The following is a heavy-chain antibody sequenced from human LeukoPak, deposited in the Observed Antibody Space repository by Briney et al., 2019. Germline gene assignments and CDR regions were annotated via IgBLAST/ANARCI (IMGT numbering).Heavy chain of an antibody. CDR3: ARATPGRNWFDP. J-gene: IGHJ5*02. CDR2: IYTSGST. Sequence: KSSETLSLTCTVSGGSISSGSYYWSWIRQPAGKGLEWIGRIYTSGSTNYNPSLKSRVTISVDTSKNQFSLKLSSVTAADTAVYYCARATPGRNWFDPWGQGTLVTVSS. V-gene: IGHV4-61*02. CDR1: GGSISSGSYY.